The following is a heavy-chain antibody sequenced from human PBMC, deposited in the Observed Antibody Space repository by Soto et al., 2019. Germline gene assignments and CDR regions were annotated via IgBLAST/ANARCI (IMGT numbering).Heavy chain of an antibody. D-gene: IGHD1-26*01. CDR1: GGSTSITNW. CDR2: MYHRGST. CDR3: ARDRSSGTYYGSYGAFAI. J-gene: IGHJ3*02. V-gene: IGHV4-4*02. Sequence: QVQLQESGPGLLKPSGTLSLTAAASGGSTSITNWWTWVRQPPGKGLEWIGNMYHRGSTNYNPSLKSRVDISVDKYQKPFSLQLNSVTAADTAVYFCARDRSSGTYYGSYGAFAIWGQGTMVTVSS.